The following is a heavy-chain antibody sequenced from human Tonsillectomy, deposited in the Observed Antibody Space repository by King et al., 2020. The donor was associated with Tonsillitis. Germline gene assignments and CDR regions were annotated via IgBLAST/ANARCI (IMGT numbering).Heavy chain of an antibody. CDR1: GFTFSSYW. CDR3: ARVVIAATIDY. Sequence: VQLVESGGGLVQPGGSLRLSCAASGFTFSSYWMHWVRQAPGKGLVWVSRINSDGSSTSYADSVTGRFTISRDNGKNTLYLQMNSLRAEDTAVYYCARVVIAATIDYWGQGTLVTVSS. CDR2: INSDGSST. J-gene: IGHJ4*02. D-gene: IGHD2-2*02. V-gene: IGHV3-74*01.